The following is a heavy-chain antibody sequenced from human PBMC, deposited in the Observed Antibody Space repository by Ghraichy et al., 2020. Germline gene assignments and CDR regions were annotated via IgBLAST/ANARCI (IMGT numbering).Heavy chain of an antibody. CDR3: ARASDGDYSERYYFDY. Sequence: GGSLRLSCAASGFTFSSYSMNWVRQAPGKGLEWVSSISSSSSYIYYADSVKGRFTISRDNAKNSLYLQMNSLRAEDTAVYYCARASDGDYSERYYFDYWGQGTLVTVSS. V-gene: IGHV3-21*01. J-gene: IGHJ4*02. CDR2: ISSSSSYI. D-gene: IGHD4-17*01. CDR1: GFTFSSYS.